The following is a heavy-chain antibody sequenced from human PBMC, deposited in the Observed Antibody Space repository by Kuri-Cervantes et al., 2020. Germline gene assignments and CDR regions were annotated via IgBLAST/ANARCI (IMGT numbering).Heavy chain of an antibody. D-gene: IGHD3-16*01. CDR2: ISSSSSYI. Sequence: GESLKISCAASGFTFSNAWMSWVRQAPGKGLEWVSSISSSSSYIYYADSVKGRFTISRDNAKNSLYLQMNSLRAEDTAVYYCARARGGDYWGQGTLVTVSS. J-gene: IGHJ4*02. CDR3: ARARGGDY. CDR1: GFTFSNAW. V-gene: IGHV3-21*01.